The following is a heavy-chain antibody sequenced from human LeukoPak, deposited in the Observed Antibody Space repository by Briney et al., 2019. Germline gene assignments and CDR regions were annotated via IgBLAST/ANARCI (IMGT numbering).Heavy chain of an antibody. CDR1: GFTFSSYA. Sequence: GGSLRLSCAASGFTFSSYAMSWVRQAPGKGLEWVSAISGSGGSTYYADSVKGRFTISRDNSKNTLYLQMNSLRAEDTAVYYCASGVLRYFDWLSWGQGTLVTVSP. CDR2: ISGSGGST. D-gene: IGHD3-9*01. V-gene: IGHV3-23*01. CDR3: ASGVLRYFDWLS. J-gene: IGHJ5*02.